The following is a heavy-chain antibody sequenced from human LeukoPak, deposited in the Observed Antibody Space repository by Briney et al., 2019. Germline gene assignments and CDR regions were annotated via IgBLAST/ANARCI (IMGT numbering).Heavy chain of an antibody. CDR2: INPNSGGT. J-gene: IGHJ6*03. CDR3: ARATSYGSGSYYYYYMDV. V-gene: IGHV1-2*06. CDR1: GYTFTGYY. Sequence: ASVKVSCKASGYTFTGYYMRWVRQAPGQGLEWMGRINPNSGGTNYAQKFQGRVTMTRDTSISTAYMELGRLRSDDTAVYYCARATSYGSGSYYYYYMDVWGKGTTVTVSS. D-gene: IGHD3-10*01.